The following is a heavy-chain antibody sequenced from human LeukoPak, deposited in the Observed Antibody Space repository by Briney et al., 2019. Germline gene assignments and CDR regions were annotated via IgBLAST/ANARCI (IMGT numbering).Heavy chain of an antibody. CDR2: INSDGSGP. J-gene: IGHJ4*02. D-gene: IGHD1-14*01. Sequence: GGSLRLACVASGFTFSNYWMHWVRQAPEKGLMWVSKINSDGSGPDYADSVKGRFTISRDNAKNTLYLQMNSLRAEDTAVYYCARDVYGLGDYWGQGTLVTVSS. CDR3: ARDVYGLGDY. V-gene: IGHV3-74*01. CDR1: GFTFSNYW.